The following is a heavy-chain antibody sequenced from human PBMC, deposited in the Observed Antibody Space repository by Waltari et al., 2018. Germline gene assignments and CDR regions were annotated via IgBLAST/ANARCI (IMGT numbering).Heavy chain of an antibody. CDR2: IYYSGST. CDR3: ATGRVAVAGTSGFDY. J-gene: IGHJ4*02. Sequence: QLQLQESGPGLVKPSETLSLTCTVSGGSISSSSYYWGWIRQPPGKGLEWIGSIYYSGSTYYNPSLKSRVTMTEDTSTDTAYMELSSLRSEDTAVYYCATGRVAVAGTSGFDYWGQGTLVTVSS. CDR1: GGSISSSSYY. V-gene: IGHV4-39*07. D-gene: IGHD6-19*01.